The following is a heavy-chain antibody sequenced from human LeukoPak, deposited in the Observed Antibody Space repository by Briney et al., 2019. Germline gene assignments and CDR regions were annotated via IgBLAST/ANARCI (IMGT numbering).Heavy chain of an antibody. V-gene: IGHV3-30*18. D-gene: IGHD6-19*01. CDR2: ISYDGSNK. J-gene: IGHJ6*04. CDR1: GFTFSSYG. Sequence: PGGSLRLSCAASGFTFSSYGMHWVRQAPGKGLEWVAVISYDGSNKYYADSVKGRFTISRDNSKNTLYLQINSLRAEDTAVYYCAKDRDEGWLYYYYYGMDVWGKGTTVTVSS. CDR3: AKDRDEGWLYYYYYGMDV.